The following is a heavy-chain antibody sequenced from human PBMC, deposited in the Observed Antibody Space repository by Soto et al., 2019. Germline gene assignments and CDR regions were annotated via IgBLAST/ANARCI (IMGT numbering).Heavy chain of an antibody. J-gene: IGHJ4*02. CDR2: IKSKTDGGTT. CDR1: GFTFSNAW. CDR3: TTDAGYSSSWYAVY. V-gene: IGHV3-15*07. Sequence: PGGSLRLSCAASGFTFSNAWMNWVRQAPGKGLEWVGRIKSKTDGGTTDYAAPVKGIFTISRDDSKNTLYLQMNSLKTEDTAVYYCTTDAGYSSSWYAVYWGQGTLVTVSS. D-gene: IGHD6-13*01.